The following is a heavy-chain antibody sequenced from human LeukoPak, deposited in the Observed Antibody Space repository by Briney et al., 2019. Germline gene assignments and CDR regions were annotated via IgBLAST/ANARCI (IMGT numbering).Heavy chain of an antibody. V-gene: IGHV3-23*01. CDR3: ARDGNDGDYVLDATPSFDI. J-gene: IGHJ3*02. CDR1: GFTFSSYA. Sequence: GGSLRLSCAASGFTFSSYAMSWVRQAPGKGLEWVSAISGSGGSTYYADSVKGRFTISRDNSKNTLYLQMNSLRAEDTAVYYCARDGNDGDYVLDATPSFDIWGQGTMVTVSS. CDR2: ISGSGGST. D-gene: IGHD4-17*01.